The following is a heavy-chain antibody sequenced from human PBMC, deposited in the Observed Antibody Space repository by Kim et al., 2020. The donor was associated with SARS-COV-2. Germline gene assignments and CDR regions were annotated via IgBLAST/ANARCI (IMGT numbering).Heavy chain of an antibody. CDR2: IYSSGST. V-gene: IGHV4-4*07. J-gene: IGHJ4*02. Sequence: SETLSLTCTVSSGSINNYYWNWIRQPAGKGLEWIGRIYSSGSTNYNPSLKSRVTMSIDTSKKQFSLKLNSVNAADTAVYFCARGVAGAVFDYWGQGTLGT. D-gene: IGHD6-19*01. CDR1: SGSINNYY. CDR3: ARGVAGAVFDY.